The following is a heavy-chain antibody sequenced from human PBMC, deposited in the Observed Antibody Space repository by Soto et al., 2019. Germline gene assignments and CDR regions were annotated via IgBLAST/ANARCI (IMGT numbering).Heavy chain of an antibody. J-gene: IGHJ5*02. D-gene: IGHD1-26*01. CDR3: VSVGLLGATSLSNALFNP. V-gene: IGHV5-51*01. CDR2: IYPGDSDT. Sequence: PGESLKISCKGSGYTFTSHWIGWVRQMPGKGLEWMGIIYPGDSDTRYSPSFQGQAIISADKSITTAYLQWSSLKASDTAMYYCVSVGLLGATSLSNALFNPWGQGTLVT. CDR1: GYTFTSHW.